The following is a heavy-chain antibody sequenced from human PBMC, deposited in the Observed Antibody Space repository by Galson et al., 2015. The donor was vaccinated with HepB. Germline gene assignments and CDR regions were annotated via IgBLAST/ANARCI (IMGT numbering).Heavy chain of an antibody. V-gene: IGHV3-11*01. J-gene: IGHJ4*02. D-gene: IGHD4-17*01. CDR1: GFTFSDYY. Sequence: SLRLSCAASGFTFSDYYMSWIRQAPGKGLEWVSYISSSGSTIYYADSVKGRFTISRDNAKNSLYLQMNSLRAEDTAVYYCARAEFYGDYESPGDYWGQGTLVTVSS. CDR3: ARAEFYGDYESPGDY. CDR2: ISSSGSTI.